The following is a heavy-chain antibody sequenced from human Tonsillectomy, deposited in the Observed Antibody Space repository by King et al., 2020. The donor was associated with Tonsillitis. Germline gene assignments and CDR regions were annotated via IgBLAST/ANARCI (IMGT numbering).Heavy chain of an antibody. CDR3: ARDSPFGIY. V-gene: IGHV3-7*01. CDR1: GFTFSSYW. D-gene: IGHD3-16*01. CDR2: IKEDGSEK. Sequence: VQLVESGGGLVQPGGSLRLSCAASGFTFSSYWMSWVRQAPGKGLEWVANIKEDGSEKNYVDSVKGRFTISRDNTKNSLYLQMNSLRGEDTAVYYCARDSPFGIYWGQGTLVTVSS. J-gene: IGHJ4*02.